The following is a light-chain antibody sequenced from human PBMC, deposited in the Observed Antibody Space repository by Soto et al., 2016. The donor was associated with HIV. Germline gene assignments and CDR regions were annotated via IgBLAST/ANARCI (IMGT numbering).Light chain of an antibody. Sequence: AIQLTQSSSSLSASVGDRVTITCRASQGIRNDLGWYQQKPGQAPKLLIYAASNLKSGVPSRFSGTGSATVFTLTISSLQPDDFATYYCLQDYNYPRTFGQGTKVEIK. CDR1: QGIRND. J-gene: IGKJ1*01. CDR3: LQDYNYPRT. V-gene: IGKV1-6*01. CDR2: AAS.